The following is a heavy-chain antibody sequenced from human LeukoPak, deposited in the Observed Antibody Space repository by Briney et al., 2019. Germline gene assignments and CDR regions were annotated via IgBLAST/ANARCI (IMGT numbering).Heavy chain of an antibody. CDR1: GYTFTSHG. Sequence: ASVKVSCKASGYTFTSHGISWVRQAPGQGLEWMGWISAYNGNTNYAQKLQGRVTMTTDTSTSTAYMELRSLRSDDTAVYYCARDPCRIAVAGRAFDYCGQGTLVTVPS. V-gene: IGHV1-18*01. J-gene: IGHJ4*02. CDR2: ISAYNGNT. CDR3: ARDPCRIAVAGRAFDY. D-gene: IGHD6-19*01.